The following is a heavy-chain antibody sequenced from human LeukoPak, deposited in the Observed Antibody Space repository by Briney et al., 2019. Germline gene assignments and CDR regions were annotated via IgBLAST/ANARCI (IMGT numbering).Heavy chain of an antibody. CDR1: GFTFSSYA. D-gene: IGHD2-15*01. Sequence: GGSLRPSCAASGFTFSSYAMSWVRQAPGKGLEWVSAISGSGGSTYYADSVKGRFTISRDNSKNTLYLQMNSLRAEDTAVYYCAKARGYCSGGSCYSFSSPFDYWGQGSLVTISS. V-gene: IGHV3-23*01. CDR2: ISGSGGST. CDR3: AKARGYCSGGSCYSFSSPFDY. J-gene: IGHJ4*02.